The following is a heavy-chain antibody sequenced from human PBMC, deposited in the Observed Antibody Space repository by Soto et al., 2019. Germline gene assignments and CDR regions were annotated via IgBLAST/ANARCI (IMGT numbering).Heavy chain of an antibody. CDR2: IIPVFGTP. CDR3: ARPADYVSGFSH. CDR1: GGTFTTST. J-gene: IGHJ4*02. Sequence: QVQLVQSGAEVKKPGSSVKVSCQTSGGTFTTSTISWVRQAPGQGLEWMGGIIPVFGTPSYAQKFQGRVTMIADKSSSTAYMELRNLRSEDTAMYYCARPADYVSGFSHWGQGTLVTVSS. V-gene: IGHV1-69*06. D-gene: IGHD3-16*01.